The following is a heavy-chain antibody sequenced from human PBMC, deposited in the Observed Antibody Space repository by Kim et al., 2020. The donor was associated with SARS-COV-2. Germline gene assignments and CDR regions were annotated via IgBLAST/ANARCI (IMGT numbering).Heavy chain of an antibody. D-gene: IGHD3-22*01. V-gene: IGHV3-21*01. Sequence: GGSLRLSCAASGFTFSSYSMNWVRQAPGKGLEWVSSISSSSSYIYYADSVKGRFTISRDNAKNSLYLQMNSLRAEDTAVYYCARDKYDSSGWEDYWGQGTLVTVSS. J-gene: IGHJ4*02. CDR3: ARDKYDSSGWEDY. CDR2: ISSSSSYI. CDR1: GFTFSSYS.